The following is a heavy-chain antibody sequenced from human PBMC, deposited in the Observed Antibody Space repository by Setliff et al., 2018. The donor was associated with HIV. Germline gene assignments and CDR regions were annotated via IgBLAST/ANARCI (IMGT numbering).Heavy chain of an antibody. Sequence: LSLTCAVSGGSVSNYYWSWIRQPPGKGLEWIGYIYYSGTTNYNPSLKSRVTMSVDTSRNQLSLKVRSVTAADTAVYYCASGQQNFDYWGQGTLVTVSS. CDR3: ASGQQNFDY. CDR2: IYYSGTT. CDR1: GGSVSNYY. J-gene: IGHJ4*02. V-gene: IGHV4-59*02. D-gene: IGHD6-13*01.